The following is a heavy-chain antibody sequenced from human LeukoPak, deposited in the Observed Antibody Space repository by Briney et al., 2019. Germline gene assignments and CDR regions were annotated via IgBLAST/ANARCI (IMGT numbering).Heavy chain of an antibody. Sequence: PSETLSLTCAVYGGSFSGYYWSWIRQPPGKGLEWIGEINHSGSTNYNPSLKSRVTISVDTSKNQFSLKLSSVTAADTAVYYCARYCGGDCYSGQDAFDIWGQGTMVTVSS. CDR2: INHSGST. J-gene: IGHJ3*02. CDR3: ARYCGGDCYSGQDAFDI. D-gene: IGHD2-21*02. V-gene: IGHV4-34*01. CDR1: GGSFSGYY.